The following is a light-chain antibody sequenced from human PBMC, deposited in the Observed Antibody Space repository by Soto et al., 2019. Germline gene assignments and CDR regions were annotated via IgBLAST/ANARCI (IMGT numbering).Light chain of an antibody. V-gene: IGLV2-14*01. CDR2: AVS. CDR1: SSDIGGYNH. J-gene: IGLJ2*01. Sequence: QSALTQPASVSGSPGQAITISCTGTSSDIGGYNHVSWYQQHPGKAPKLIISAVSNRPSGVSNRFSGSKSGNTASLTISGLHAEDEADYYCSSYAGSNNLHVLFGGGTKLTVL. CDR3: SSYAGSNNLHVL.